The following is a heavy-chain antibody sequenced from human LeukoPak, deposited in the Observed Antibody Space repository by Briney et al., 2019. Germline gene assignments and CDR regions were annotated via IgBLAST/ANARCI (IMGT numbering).Heavy chain of an antibody. V-gene: IGHV3-53*01. CDR1: GFTFSDYY. CDR3: ARGGSYLSAFDI. CDR2: IYSGGST. D-gene: IGHD1-26*01. J-gene: IGHJ3*02. Sequence: GGSLRLSCAASGFTFSDYYMSWIRQAPGKGLEWVSIIYSGGSTFYADSVKGRFTISRDNSKNTLYLQMNSLRAEDTAVYYCARGGSYLSAFDIWGQGTMVTVSS.